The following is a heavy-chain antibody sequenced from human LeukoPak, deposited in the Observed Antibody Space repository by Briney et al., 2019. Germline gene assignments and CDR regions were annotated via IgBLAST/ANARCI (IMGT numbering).Heavy chain of an antibody. CDR2: ISWDSVRI. V-gene: IGHV3-9*01. CDR3: ARSPSITMVRGVIIPVDY. D-gene: IGHD3-10*01. Sequence: GGSLRLSCAASGFTFDDYGMHWVRQGQGKGLEWVSSISWDSVRIDYADSVKGRFTISRDNAKKSLYLQMNSLRPEDTALYYCARSPSITMVRGVIIPVDYWGQGTLVTVSS. CDR1: GFTFDDYG. J-gene: IGHJ4*02.